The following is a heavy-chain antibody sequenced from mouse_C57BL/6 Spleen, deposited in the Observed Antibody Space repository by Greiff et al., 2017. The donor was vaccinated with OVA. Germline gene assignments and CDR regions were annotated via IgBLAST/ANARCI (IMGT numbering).Heavy chain of an antibody. CDR1: GFTFSSYT. CDR3: ARGGGKGYFDD. D-gene: IGHD1-1*01. J-gene: IGHJ2*01. V-gene: IGHV5-9*01. Sequence: EVKLVESGGGLVKPGGSLKLSCAASGFTFSSYTMSWVRQTPEKRLEWVATISGGGGNTYYPDSVKGRFTISRDNATNTLYLQMSSLRSEDTALYYCARGGGKGYFDDWGQGTTLTVSS. CDR2: ISGGGGNT.